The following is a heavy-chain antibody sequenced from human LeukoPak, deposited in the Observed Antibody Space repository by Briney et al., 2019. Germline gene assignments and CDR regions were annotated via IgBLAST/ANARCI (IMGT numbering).Heavy chain of an antibody. J-gene: IGHJ3*02. CDR3: ARKLDEQWLVYAFDI. D-gene: IGHD6-19*01. CDR1: GGSISSSSYY. V-gene: IGHV4-39*01. CDR2: IYYSGST. Sequence: PSETLSLTCTVSGGSISSSSYYWGWIRQPPGKGLEWIGSIYYSGSTYYNPSLKSRVTISVDTSKNQFSLKLSSVTAADTAVYYCARKLDEQWLVYAFDIWGQGTMVTVSS.